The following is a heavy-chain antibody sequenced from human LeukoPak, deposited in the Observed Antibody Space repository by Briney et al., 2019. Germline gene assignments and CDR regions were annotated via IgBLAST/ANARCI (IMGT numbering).Heavy chain of an antibody. CDR2: IHTDTGNP. Sequence: ASVKVSCKAPGYTFTTYAMSWVRQAPGHGLQCMGWIHTDTGNPTYAQGFTGRFVFSLDTSVSTAYLQISSLKAEDTAVYYCARIAAGGSGYFDYWGQGTLVTVSS. D-gene: IGHD6-25*01. V-gene: IGHV7-4-1*02. CDR3: ARIAAGGSGYFDY. J-gene: IGHJ4*02. CDR1: GYTFTTYA.